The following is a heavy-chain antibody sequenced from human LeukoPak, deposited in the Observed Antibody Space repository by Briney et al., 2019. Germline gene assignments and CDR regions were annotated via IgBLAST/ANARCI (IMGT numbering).Heavy chain of an antibody. J-gene: IGHJ4*02. CDR1: GGSFSGYY. CDR2: INHSGST. CDR3: AXXXXXXXXXXXXXXHNFARYYFDY. Sequence: SETLSLTCAVYGGSFSGYYWSWIRQPPGKGLEWIGEINHSGSTNYNPSLKSRVTISVDTSKNQFSLKLSSVTAADTAVYYCAXXXXXXXXXXXXXXHNFARYYFDYWGQGTLVTVSS. D-gene: IGHD1-1*01. V-gene: IGHV4-34*01.